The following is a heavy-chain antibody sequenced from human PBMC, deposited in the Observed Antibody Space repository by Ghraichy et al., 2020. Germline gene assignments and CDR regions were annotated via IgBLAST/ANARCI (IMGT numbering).Heavy chain of an antibody. V-gene: IGHV3-21*01. CDR3: ARVQPYSGSYYRAPWGIDY. D-gene: IGHD1-26*01. J-gene: IGHJ4*02. CDR2: ISSSSSYI. CDR1: GFTFSSYS. Sequence: GGSLRLSCAASGFTFSSYSMNWVRQAPGKGLEWVSSISSSSSYIYYADSVKGRFTISRDNAKNSLYLQMNSLRAEDTAVYYCARVQPYSGSYYRAPWGIDYWGQGTLVTVSS.